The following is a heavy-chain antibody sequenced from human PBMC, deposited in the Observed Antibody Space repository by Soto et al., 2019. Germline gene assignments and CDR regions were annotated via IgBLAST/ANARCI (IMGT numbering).Heavy chain of an antibody. CDR2: IYYSGST. CDR3: ARYSPYYYYYMDV. J-gene: IGHJ6*03. V-gene: IGHV4-39*01. D-gene: IGHD2-21*01. CDR1: GGSISSSSYY. Sequence: PSETLSLTCTVPGGSISSSSYYWGWIRQPPGKGLEWIGSIYYSGSTYYNPSLKSRVTISVDTSKNQFSLKLSSVTAADMAVYYCARYSPYYYYYMDVWGKGTTVTVSS.